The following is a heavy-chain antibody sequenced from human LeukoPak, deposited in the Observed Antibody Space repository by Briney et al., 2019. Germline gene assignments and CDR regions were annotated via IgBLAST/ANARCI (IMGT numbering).Heavy chain of an antibody. V-gene: IGHV4-39*01. CDR3: ERNRRPATLDY. Sequence: SDTLSLTCTVSGGSISSSSYYWGWIRQPPGKGLEWIGSIYYSGTTYYNPSLKSRATISIYASKNQFSLTLSSVTAADTAVDYCERNRRPATLDYWGQGTLVTVSS. CDR1: GGSISSSSYY. CDR2: IYYSGTT. D-gene: IGHD6-6*01. J-gene: IGHJ4*02.